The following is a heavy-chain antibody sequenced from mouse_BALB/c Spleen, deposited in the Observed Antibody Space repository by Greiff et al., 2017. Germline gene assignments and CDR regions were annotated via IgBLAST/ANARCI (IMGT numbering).Heavy chain of an antibody. D-gene: IGHD1-2*01. V-gene: IGHV1-69*02. Sequence: QVQLQQPGAELVRPGASVKLSCKASGYTFTSYWINWVKQRPGQGLEWIGNIYPSDSYTNYNQKFKDKATLTVDKSSSTAYMQLSSPTSEDSAVYYCTREGYGRAYFDYWGQGTTLTVSS. CDR1: GYTFTSYW. J-gene: IGHJ2*01. CDR2: IYPSDSYT. CDR3: TREGYGRAYFDY.